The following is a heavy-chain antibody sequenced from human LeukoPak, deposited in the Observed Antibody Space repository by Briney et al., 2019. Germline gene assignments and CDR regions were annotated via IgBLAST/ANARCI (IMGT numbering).Heavy chain of an antibody. CDR3: ARDNYYYDSSGNFDY. Sequence: GASVKVSCKATGYTFTGYYMHWVRQHPGQGLEWMGWINPNSGGTNYALKFQGRVTMTRDTSISTAYMELSRLRSDDTAVYYCARDNYYYDSSGNFDYWGQGTLLTVSS. D-gene: IGHD3-22*01. J-gene: IGHJ4*02. CDR1: GYTFTGYY. V-gene: IGHV1-2*02. CDR2: INPNSGGT.